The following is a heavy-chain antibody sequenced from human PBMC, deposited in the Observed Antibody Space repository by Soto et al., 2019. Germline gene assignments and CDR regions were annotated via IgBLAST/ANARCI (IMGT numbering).Heavy chain of an antibody. J-gene: IGHJ5*02. V-gene: IGHV2-5*02. D-gene: IGHD3-10*01. CDR2: ISWDDNK. CDR3: AHSAVRFSSFLNWFDA. CDR1: GFSLSTSGMG. Sequence: QITLKESGPTLVIPTQTLTLTCTFSGFSLSTSGMGVGWIRQPPGKALEWLALISWDDNKRFSPSLRSRLTISKDTSKNQRVLTTTNMDPADTATYYCAHSAVRFSSFLNWFDAWGQGTLVTLSS.